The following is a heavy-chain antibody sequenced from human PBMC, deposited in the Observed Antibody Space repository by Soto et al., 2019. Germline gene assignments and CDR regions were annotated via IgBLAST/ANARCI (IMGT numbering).Heavy chain of an antibody. Sequence: QVQLVQSGGEVKRPGASMKVSCQASGYSFSSYGVSWVRQAPGQGLQWLGWVSADSGKTKYAQILQGRLTLTTDTSTNTAFLERRSQTSDDTAMYYCARDSPYNDFWGGVMESYSYNMDVWGQGTTVIVSS. J-gene: IGHJ6*02. CDR1: GYSFSSYG. CDR2: VSADSGKT. V-gene: IGHV1-18*01. CDR3: ARDSPYNDFWGGVMESYSYNMDV. D-gene: IGHD3-3*01.